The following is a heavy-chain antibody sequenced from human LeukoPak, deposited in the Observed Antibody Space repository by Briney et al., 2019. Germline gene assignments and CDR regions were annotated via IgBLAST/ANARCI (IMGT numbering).Heavy chain of an antibody. CDR3: AMASWVSNADAVL. CDR2: LRGDGDT. J-gene: IGHJ4*02. Sequence: PGGSLRLSCEASGFTFSNYAMSWVRQAPARGLEWVSSLRGDGDTFYADSVKGRFTLSRDDSRNTVYLHLNNLRVEDTAVYYCAMASWVSNADAVLWGQGTLVTVYS. D-gene: IGHD1-1*01. V-gene: IGHV3-23*01. CDR1: GFTFSNYA.